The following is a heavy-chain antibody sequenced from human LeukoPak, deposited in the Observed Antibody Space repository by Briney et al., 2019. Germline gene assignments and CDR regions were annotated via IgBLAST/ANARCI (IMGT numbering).Heavy chain of an antibody. CDR2: ISKSGSMI. CDR3: ARVSDGSGSHTDY. J-gene: IGHJ4*02. Sequence: PGGSLILSCAASGFIFSDYYMSWIRQAPGKGLEWVSYISKSGSMIYYGDSVKGRFTISRDNAKNSLYLQMNSLRAEDTAVYYCARVSDGSGSHTDYWGQGTLVTVSS. CDR1: GFIFSDYY. V-gene: IGHV3-11*04. D-gene: IGHD3-10*01.